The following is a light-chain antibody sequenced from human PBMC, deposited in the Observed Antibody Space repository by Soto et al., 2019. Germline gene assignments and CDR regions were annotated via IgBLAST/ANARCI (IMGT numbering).Light chain of an antibody. J-gene: IGKJ5*01. CDR1: QSISSY. Sequence: DIPMTQSPSSLSASVGDRVTITCRASQSISSYLNWYQQKPGKAPKLLIYAAFSLQSGVPSRFSGSGSGTDFPLTISSLQPEDFATYYCQQSYSTSITFGQGTRLEIK. CDR2: AAF. CDR3: QQSYSTSIT. V-gene: IGKV1-39*01.